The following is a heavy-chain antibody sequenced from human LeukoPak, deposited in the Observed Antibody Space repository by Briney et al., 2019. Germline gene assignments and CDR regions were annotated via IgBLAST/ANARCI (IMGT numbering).Heavy chain of an antibody. CDR2: INHSGST. D-gene: IGHD3-16*01. V-gene: IGHV4-34*01. CDR1: GGSFSGYY. CDR3: ARHPPRSARLDY. Sequence: SETLSLTCAVYGGSFSGYYWSWIRQPPGKGLEWIGEINHSGSTNYNPSLKSRVTISVDTSKNQFSLKLSSVTAADTAVYYCARHPPRSARLDYWGQGTLVTVSS. J-gene: IGHJ4*02.